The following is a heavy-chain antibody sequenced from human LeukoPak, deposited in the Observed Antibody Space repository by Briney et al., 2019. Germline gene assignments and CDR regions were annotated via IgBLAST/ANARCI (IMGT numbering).Heavy chain of an antibody. CDR3: ARGSQYSSSWYPHWFDP. V-gene: IGHV3-33*01. CDR1: GLTFSSYG. Sequence: GGSLRLSCAASGLTFSSYGMHWVRQAPGKGLEWVAVIWYDGSNKYYADSVKGRFTISRDNSKNTLYLQMNSLRAEDTAVYYCARGSQYSSSWYPHWFDPWGQGTLVTVSS. CDR2: IWYDGSNK. D-gene: IGHD6-13*01. J-gene: IGHJ5*02.